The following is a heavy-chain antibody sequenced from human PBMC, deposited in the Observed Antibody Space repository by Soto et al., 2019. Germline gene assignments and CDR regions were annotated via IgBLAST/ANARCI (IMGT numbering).Heavy chain of an antibody. CDR2: ISSDEKIK. Sequence: GGSRRLGWVASGFIFSNFGMHWVRQAPGKGLEWVAVISSDEKIKQYADSVRGRFAISRDNSKNTLYLQMTSLRAEDTAIYYCARGLRSVLDYWGQGTLVTVSS. CDR3: ARGLRSVLDY. V-gene: IGHV3-33*01. CDR1: GFIFSNFG. J-gene: IGHJ4*02. D-gene: IGHD6-6*01.